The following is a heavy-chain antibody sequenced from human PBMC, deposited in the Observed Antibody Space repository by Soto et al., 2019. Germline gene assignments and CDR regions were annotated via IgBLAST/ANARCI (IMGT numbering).Heavy chain of an antibody. V-gene: IGHV4-34*01. CDR3: AGGRSNGSGYVPYSFDY. Sequence: QVQLQQWGAGLLKPSETLSLTCAVYGGSFSGYYWSWIRQPPGKGLEWIGEINHSGSTNYNPSLKGQFSIAVDAPKNQFARKLSSETAADAAVYECAGGRSNGSGYVPYSFDYRGQGTPVPVSS. CDR1: GGSFSGYY. CDR2: INHSGST. D-gene: IGHD3-10*01. J-gene: IGHJ4*02.